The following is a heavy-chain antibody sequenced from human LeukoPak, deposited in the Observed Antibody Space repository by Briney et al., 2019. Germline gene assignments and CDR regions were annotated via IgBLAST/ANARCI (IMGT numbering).Heavy chain of an antibody. J-gene: IGHJ4*02. CDR3: ARHNRGGYYDSSGYDY. D-gene: IGHD3-22*01. CDR2: IYYSGST. CDR1: GGSISSSSYY. Sequence: SETLSLTCTVSGGSISSSSYYWGWIRQPPGKGLEWIGSIYYSGSTYYNPSLKRRVTISVDTSKNQFSLKLSSVTAADTAVYYCARHNRGGYYDSSGYDYWGQGTLVTVSS. V-gene: IGHV4-39*01.